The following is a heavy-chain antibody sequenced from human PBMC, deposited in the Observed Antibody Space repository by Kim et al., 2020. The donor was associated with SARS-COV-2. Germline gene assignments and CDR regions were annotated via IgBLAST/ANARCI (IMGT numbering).Heavy chain of an antibody. V-gene: IGHV4-59*01. D-gene: IGHD3-10*01. CDR3: ARDEPWGSGSYHYYYGMDV. J-gene: IGHJ6*02. Sequence: SRVTISVDTSKNQFSLKLSSVTAADTAVYYCARDEPWGSGSYHYYYGMDVWGQGTTVTVSS.